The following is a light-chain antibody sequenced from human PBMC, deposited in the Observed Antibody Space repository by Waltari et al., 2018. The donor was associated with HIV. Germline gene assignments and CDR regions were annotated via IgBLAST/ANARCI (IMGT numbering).Light chain of an antibody. CDR1: DTDIGAYDF. CDR2: DAT. CDR3: SSYTTSKTYV. Sequence: QSALPQPASVSGSPGQSISISCSGTDTDIGAYDFVSWYQQYPGRPPKLIIYDATTRPSDLSDRFSASKSGTTASLTITGLQDEDEADYFCSSYTTSKTYVFGSGTRVIVL. J-gene: IGLJ1*01. V-gene: IGLV2-14*03.